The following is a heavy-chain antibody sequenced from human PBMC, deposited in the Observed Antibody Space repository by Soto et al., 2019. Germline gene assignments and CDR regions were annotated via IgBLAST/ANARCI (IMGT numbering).Heavy chain of an antibody. V-gene: IGHV3-15*01. CDR2: IKSKTDGGTT. CDR1: GFTFSNAW. CDR3: TTPAGFSGWYGRYFDY. J-gene: IGHJ4*02. D-gene: IGHD6-19*01. Sequence: GGSLRLSCAASGFTFSNAWMSWVRQAPGKGLEWVGRIKSKTDGGTTDYAAPVKGRFTISRDDSKNTLYLQMNSLKTEDTALYYCTTPAGFSGWYGRYFDYWGQGTLVTVSS.